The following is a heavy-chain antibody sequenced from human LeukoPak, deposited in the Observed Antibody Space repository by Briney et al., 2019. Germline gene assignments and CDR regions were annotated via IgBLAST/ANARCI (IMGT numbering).Heavy chain of an antibody. D-gene: IGHD6-19*01. Sequence: ESGPTLVNPTQTLTLTCTFSGFSLTTSGVAVGWIRQPPGKALEWLTLIYWDDDKRHSPSLKSRLTVTKDTSKNQVVLTVTNVDPVDTATYYCAYKAPTGWYQAWGQGTLVTVSS. CDR2: IYWDDDK. J-gene: IGHJ4*02. CDR1: GFSLTTSGVA. CDR3: AYKAPTGWYQA. V-gene: IGHV2-5*02.